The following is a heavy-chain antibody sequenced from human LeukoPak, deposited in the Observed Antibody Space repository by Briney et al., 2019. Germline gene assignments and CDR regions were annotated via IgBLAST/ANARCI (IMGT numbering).Heavy chain of an antibody. Sequence: GGSLKLSCAASGFTFSSYAMSWVRQAPGKGLEWVSAISGSGGSTYYADSVKGRFTISRGNSKNTLYLQMNSLRAEDTAVYYCATFSDRSSRYFDYWGQGTLVTVSS. CDR2: ISGSGGST. D-gene: IGHD2-2*01. CDR3: ATFSDRSSRYFDY. CDR1: GFTFSSYA. J-gene: IGHJ4*02. V-gene: IGHV3-23*01.